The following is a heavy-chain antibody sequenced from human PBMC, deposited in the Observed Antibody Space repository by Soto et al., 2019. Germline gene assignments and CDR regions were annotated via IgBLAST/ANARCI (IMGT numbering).Heavy chain of an antibody. D-gene: IGHD3-3*02. CDR1: GGTFSTSA. V-gene: IGHV1-69*12. Sequence: QVQLMQSGADVKKPGSSVKVSCKASGGTFSTSAISWVRQAPGEGLEWVGGIMPVFATPDYAQKFQGRVTISAAESTTTAYLELTSLTTDDTAVYYCARDKDRQQLGGNYYYILDVWGQGTAITVSS. J-gene: IGHJ6*02. CDR3: ARDKDRQQLGGNYYYILDV. CDR2: IMPVFATP.